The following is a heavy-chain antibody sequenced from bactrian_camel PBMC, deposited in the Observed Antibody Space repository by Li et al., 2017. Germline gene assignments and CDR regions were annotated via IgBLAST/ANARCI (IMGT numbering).Heavy chain of an antibody. CDR2: VSSDGST. Sequence: VQLVESGGTSGQAVGSLRLSCQASVYTFANYRLGCFRQAPGKEREGVAGVSSDGSTYYADSVKGRFTISRDDVKNTVYLQMNDLKPEDSGMYYCAAAQFWRGESYYARVGLRDADFEHWGQGTQVTVS. V-gene: IGHV3S55*01. CDR1: VYTFANYR. CDR3: AAAQFWRGESYYARVGLRDADFEH. D-gene: IGHD1*01. J-gene: IGHJ6*01.